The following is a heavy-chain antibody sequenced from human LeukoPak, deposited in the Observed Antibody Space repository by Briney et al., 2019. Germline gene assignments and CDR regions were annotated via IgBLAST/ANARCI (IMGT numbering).Heavy chain of an antibody. CDR3: VRDPSTLIVGALFDY. J-gene: IGHJ4*02. V-gene: IGHV3-30-3*01. CDR2: ISYDGSNK. CDR1: GFTFSSYA. D-gene: IGHD1-26*01. Sequence: PGRSLRLSCAASGFTFSSYAMHWVRQAPGKGLEWVAVISYDGSNKYYADSVKGRFTISRDNSKNTLYLQMNSLRAEDTAVYYCVRDPSTLIVGALFDYWGQGTLVTVSS.